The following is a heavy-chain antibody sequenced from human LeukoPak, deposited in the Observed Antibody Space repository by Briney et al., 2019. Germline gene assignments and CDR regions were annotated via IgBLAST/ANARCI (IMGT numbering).Heavy chain of an antibody. Sequence: ASVKVSCTASGYTFTSYAMNWVRQAPGQGLEWMGWINTNTGNPTYAQGFTGRFVFSLDTSVSTAYLQISSLKAEDTAVYYCARPLDYDILTSSDYWGQGTLVTVSS. CDR1: GYTFTSYA. J-gene: IGHJ4*02. CDR2: INTNTGNP. CDR3: ARPLDYDILTSSDY. D-gene: IGHD3-9*01. V-gene: IGHV7-4-1*02.